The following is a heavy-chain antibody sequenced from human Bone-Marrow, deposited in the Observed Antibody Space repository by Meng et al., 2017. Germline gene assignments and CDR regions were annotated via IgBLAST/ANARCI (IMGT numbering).Heavy chain of an antibody. CDR1: GYTFSTHE. D-gene: IGHD3-22*01. J-gene: IGHJ5*02. Sequence: ASVKVSCKTSGYTFSTHEINWVRQATGQGLEWMGWMNPNNGDTGYAQKFQGRITMTRNTSISTVYMELSSLRSEDTAVYYCAREFYYYDSSGYSGGWFDPWGQGTLVTVSS. V-gene: IGHV1-8*01. CDR3: AREFYYYDSSGYSGGWFDP. CDR2: MNPNNGDT.